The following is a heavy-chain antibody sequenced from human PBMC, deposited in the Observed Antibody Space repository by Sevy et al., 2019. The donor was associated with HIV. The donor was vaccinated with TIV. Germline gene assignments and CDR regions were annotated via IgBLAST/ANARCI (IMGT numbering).Heavy chain of an antibody. CDR2: IWYDGTNK. J-gene: IGHJ4*02. CDR3: ARESIAVAGIGYYFHS. CDR1: GFTFNSYG. Sequence: GGSLRLSCAASGFTFNSYGMHWVRQAPGKGLEWVAVIWYDGTNKENADSVKGRLTIYRDNFKNTLYLQMNSVRAEDTDVYYCARESIAVAGIGYYFHSWGQGTLVTVSS. D-gene: IGHD6-19*01. V-gene: IGHV3-33*01.